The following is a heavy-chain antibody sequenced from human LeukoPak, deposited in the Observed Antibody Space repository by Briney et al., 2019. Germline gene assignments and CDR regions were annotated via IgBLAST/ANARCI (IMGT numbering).Heavy chain of an antibody. J-gene: IGHJ4*02. V-gene: IGHV3-48*02. CDR3: ARVLPGAPWVFEY. CDR1: GFTFSSYS. Sequence: GGSLRLSCAASGFTFSSYSMNWVRQAPGRGLEWVSYITSSSTTIYYADSVKGRFTISRDNAKNSLYLQLNNLRDEDTAVYYCARVLPGAPWVFEYWGQGTLSPSPQ. CDR2: ITSSSTTI. D-gene: IGHD3-10*01.